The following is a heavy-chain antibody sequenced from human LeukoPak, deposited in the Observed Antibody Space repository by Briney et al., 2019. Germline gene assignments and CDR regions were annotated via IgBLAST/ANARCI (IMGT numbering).Heavy chain of an antibody. V-gene: IGHV1-2*06. CDR1: GYTFSNYY. D-gene: IGHD6-19*01. Sequence: ASVKVSCKASGYTFSNYYMHWVRQAPGQGLEWMGRINAGNGVTNFAQKFQGRVTMTRDKSISTAYMELSRLRFDDTAVCFCARTGITLAGGDYWGQGTLVSVSS. CDR3: ARTGITLAGGDY. J-gene: IGHJ4*02. CDR2: INAGNGVT.